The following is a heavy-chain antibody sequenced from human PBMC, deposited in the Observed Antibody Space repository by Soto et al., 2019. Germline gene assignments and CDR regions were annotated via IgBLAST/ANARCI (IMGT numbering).Heavy chain of an antibody. Sequence: PSETLSLTCTVFGDSISSSSYYWGLIRQHPGKGLEYIGYISYSASTNYNPSLKSRVTTSLDTSKNQFSLKLSSVTAADTAIYYCASLNFDILTGYYAFALWGQGTMVTVSS. CDR1: GDSISSSSYY. CDR2: ISYSAST. D-gene: IGHD3-9*01. J-gene: IGHJ3*01. CDR3: ASLNFDILTGYYAFAL. V-gene: IGHV4-61*05.